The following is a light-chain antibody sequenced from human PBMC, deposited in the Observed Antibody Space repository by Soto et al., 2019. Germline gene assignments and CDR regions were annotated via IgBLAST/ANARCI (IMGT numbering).Light chain of an antibody. Sequence: QSALTQPASVSGSPGQSLTISCTGTSSDVGGYNFVSWFQQHPGKAPKLLIYDVSDRPSGVSTRFSGSKSGNTASLTISGLQADDEADYYCGSYTSTTTLLFGGGTKVTVL. CDR2: DVS. CDR3: GSYTSTTTLL. CDR1: SSDVGGYNF. V-gene: IGLV2-14*01. J-gene: IGLJ2*01.